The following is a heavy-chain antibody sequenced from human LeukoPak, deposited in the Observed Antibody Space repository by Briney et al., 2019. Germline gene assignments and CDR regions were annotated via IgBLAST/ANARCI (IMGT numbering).Heavy chain of an antibody. J-gene: IGHJ6*03. D-gene: IGHD1-26*01. CDR1: GGSFSGYY. CDR2: INHSGST. V-gene: IGHV4-34*01. Sequence: SETLSLTCAVYGGSFSGYYWSWIRQPPGKGLEWIGEINHSGSTNYNPSLKSRVTISVDKSKNQFSLKLSSVTAADTAVYYCARVGGSYQNYYYYYMDVWGKGTTVTVSS. CDR3: ARVGGSYQNYYYYYMDV.